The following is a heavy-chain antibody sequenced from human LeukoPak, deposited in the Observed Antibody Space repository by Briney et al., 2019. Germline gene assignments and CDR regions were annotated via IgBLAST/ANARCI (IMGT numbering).Heavy chain of an antibody. CDR2: IFHSGGT. D-gene: IGHD3-10*01. CDR3: ARVTMVRRLLLSSSYNGMDV. V-gene: IGHV4-4*02. J-gene: IGHJ6*02. Sequence: SETLSLTCAVSGGSISGPNWWSWVRQPPGKGLEWIGEIFHSGGTNYNPSLKSRVTISVDKSKNQFSLKLSSVTAADTAVYYCARVTMVRRLLLSSSYNGMDVWGPGTTVTVSS. CDR1: GGSISGPNW.